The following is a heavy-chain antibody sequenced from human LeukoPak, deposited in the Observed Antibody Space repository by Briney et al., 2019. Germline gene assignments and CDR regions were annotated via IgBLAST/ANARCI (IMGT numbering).Heavy chain of an antibody. D-gene: IGHD6-13*01. CDR2: IIPIFGTA. CDR3: ARLGFSSSWQIDYFYYYMDV. V-gene: IGHV1-69*13. CDR1: GGAFSSYA. Sequence: ASVKVSCKASGGAFSSYAISWVRQAPGQGLEWMGGIIPIFGTANYAQKFQGRVTITADESTSTAYMELSSLRSEDTAVYYCARLGFSSSWQIDYFYYYMDVWGKGTTVTVSS. J-gene: IGHJ6*03.